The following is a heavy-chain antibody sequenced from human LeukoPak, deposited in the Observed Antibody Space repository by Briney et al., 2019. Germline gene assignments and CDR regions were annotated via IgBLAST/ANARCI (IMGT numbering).Heavy chain of an antibody. D-gene: IGHD3-10*01. CDR1: GFTFSSYW. J-gene: IGHJ3*02. Sequence: GGSLRLSCAASGFTFSSYWMHWVRQAPGKGLVWVSRINTDGGSTSYADSVKGRFTISRDNAKNTLYLQMNSLRAEDTAVYYCARASITMVRGPNAFDIWGQGTMVTVSS. V-gene: IGHV3-74*01. CDR2: INTDGGST. CDR3: ARASITMVRGPNAFDI.